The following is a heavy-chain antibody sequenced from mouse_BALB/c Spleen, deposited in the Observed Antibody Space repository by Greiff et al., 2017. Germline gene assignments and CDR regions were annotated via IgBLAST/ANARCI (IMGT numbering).Heavy chain of an antibody. V-gene: IGHV5-4*02. Sequence: EVHLVESGGGLVKPGGSLKLSCAASGFTFSDYYMYWVRQTPEKRLEWVATISDGGSYTYYPDSVKGRFTISRDNAKNNLYLQMSSLKSEDTAMYYCARDRDRAMDYWGQGTSVTVSS. J-gene: IGHJ4*01. CDR2: ISDGGSYT. CDR1: GFTFSDYY. D-gene: IGHD3-3*01. CDR3: ARDRDRAMDY.